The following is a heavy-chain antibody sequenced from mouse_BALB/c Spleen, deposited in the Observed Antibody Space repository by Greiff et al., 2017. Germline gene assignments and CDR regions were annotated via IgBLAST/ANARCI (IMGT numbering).Heavy chain of an antibody. CDR3: ARDWDVDD. V-gene: IGHV1-7*01. J-gene: IGHJ2*01. CDR2: INPSTGYT. D-gene: IGHD4-1*01. CDR1: GYTFTSYW. Sequence: VQLQESGAELAKPGASVKMSCKASGYTFTSYWMHWVKQRPGQGLEWIGYINPSTGYTEYNQKFKDKATLTADKSSSTAYMQLSSLTSEDSAVYYCARDWDVDDWGQGTTLTVSS.